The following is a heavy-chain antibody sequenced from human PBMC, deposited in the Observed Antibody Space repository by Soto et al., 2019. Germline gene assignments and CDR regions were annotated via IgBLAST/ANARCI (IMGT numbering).Heavy chain of an antibody. CDR1: GFTFSSYV. J-gene: IGHJ3*02. Sequence: EVQLLESGGGLVQPGGSLRLSCAASGFTFSSYVMNWVRQAPGKGLEWVSTISGSGGSTYYADSVEGRFTFSRDNSKNTLHLLMNSLRAEDTAVYYCAKGGGNGWYDAVDIWGQGTMVTVSS. CDR3: AKGGGNGWYDAVDI. D-gene: IGHD6-19*01. V-gene: IGHV3-23*01. CDR2: ISGSGGST.